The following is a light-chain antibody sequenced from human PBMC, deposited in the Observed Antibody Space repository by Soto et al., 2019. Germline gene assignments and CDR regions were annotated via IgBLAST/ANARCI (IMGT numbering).Light chain of an antibody. CDR3: LQDYIYPLT. J-gene: IGKJ4*01. CDR1: QGIGND. V-gene: IGKV1-6*01. CDR2: AAY. Sequence: AIQMTQSPSSLSASVGDRVTITCRSSQGIGNDLGWYQQRPGKAPKLLIYAAYTLQSGVPSRFSGIGSGTDFTLTISSLQPEDFATYYCLQDYIYPLTFGGGTKVEIK.